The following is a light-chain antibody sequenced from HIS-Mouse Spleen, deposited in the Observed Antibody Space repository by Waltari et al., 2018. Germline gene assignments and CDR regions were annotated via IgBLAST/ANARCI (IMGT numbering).Light chain of an antibody. CDR1: SSNIGNNY. V-gene: IGLV1-51*01. CDR3: GTWDSSLSAVV. CDR2: DNN. J-gene: IGLJ2*01. Sequence: QSVLTQPPSVSAAPGQKVTISCSGSSSNIGNNYVSWYQQLPGTAPKLLIYDNNNRPSGSPDRFSGSKSGTSATLGITGLQTGDEADYYCGTWDSSLSAVVFGGGTKLTVL.